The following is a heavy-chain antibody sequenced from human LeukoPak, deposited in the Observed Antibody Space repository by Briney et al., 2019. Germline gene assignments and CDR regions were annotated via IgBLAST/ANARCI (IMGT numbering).Heavy chain of an antibody. V-gene: IGHV1-46*01. J-gene: IGHJ4*02. CDR3: ANKYYDSWVPDY. D-gene: IGHD3-22*01. Sequence: ASVKVSCKASGYTFTSYYMHWVRQAPGQGLEWMGIINPSGGSTSYAQKSQGRVTMTRDTSTSTVYMELSSLRSEDTAVYYCANKYYDSWVPDYWGQGTLVTVSS. CDR1: GYTFTSYY. CDR2: INPSGGST.